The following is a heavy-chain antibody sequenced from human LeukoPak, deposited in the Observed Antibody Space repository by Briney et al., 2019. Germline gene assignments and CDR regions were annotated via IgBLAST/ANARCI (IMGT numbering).Heavy chain of an antibody. CDR2: ISVSAYST. J-gene: IGHJ4*02. CDR1: GFTFSTYA. D-gene: IGHD6-19*01. Sequence: GGSLRLSCAASGFTFSTYAMRWVRQAPGKGLELVSTISVSAYSTYYADSVKGRLTISRDNSKNTLYLQMNSLRAEDTAVYYCAKVGGMSIAVAGKRVYFDYWGQGTLVTVSS. CDR3: AKVGGMSIAVAGKRVYFDY. V-gene: IGHV3-23*01.